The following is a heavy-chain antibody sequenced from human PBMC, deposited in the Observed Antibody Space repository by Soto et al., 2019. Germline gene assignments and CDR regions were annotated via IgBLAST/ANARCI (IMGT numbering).Heavy chain of an antibody. V-gene: IGHV4-31*03. J-gene: IGHJ6*03. CDR1: GGSISSGGYY. D-gene: IGHD2-2*01. Sequence: SETLSLTCTVSGGSISSGGYYWSWIRQHPGKGLEWIGYIYYSGSTYYNPSLKSRVTISVDTSKNQFSLKLSSVTAADTAVYYCARGIMPSHYYYYYYMDVWGKGTTVTVSS. CDR2: IYYSGST. CDR3: ARGIMPSHYYYYYYMDV.